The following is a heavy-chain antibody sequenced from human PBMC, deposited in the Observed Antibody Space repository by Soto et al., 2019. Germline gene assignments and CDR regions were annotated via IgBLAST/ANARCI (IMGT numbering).Heavy chain of an antibody. CDR3: ARGPRGGEWELPFYGMDV. J-gene: IGHJ6*02. V-gene: IGHV1-69*12. CDR1: GGTFSSYA. D-gene: IGHD1-26*01. CDR2: IIPIFGTA. Sequence: QVQLVQSGAEVKKPGSSVKVSCKASGGTFSSYAISWVRQAPGQGLEWMGGIIPIFGTANYAQKFQGRVTITADESTSTAYMERSSLRSEDTAVYYCARGPRGGEWELPFYGMDVWGQGTTVTVSS.